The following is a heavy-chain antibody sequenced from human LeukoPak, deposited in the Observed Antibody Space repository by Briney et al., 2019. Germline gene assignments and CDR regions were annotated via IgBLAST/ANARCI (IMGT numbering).Heavy chain of an antibody. J-gene: IGHJ3*02. D-gene: IGHD4-17*01. CDR1: GFTFSSYW. CDR3: ASTGKTAIGAFDI. V-gene: IGHV3-30*03. Sequence: PGGSLRLSCAASGFTFSSYWMSWVRQAPGKGLEWVAVISYDGSNKYYADSVKGRFTISRDNSKNTLYLQMNSLRAEDTAVYYCASTGKTAIGAFDIWGQGTMVTVSS. CDR2: ISYDGSNK.